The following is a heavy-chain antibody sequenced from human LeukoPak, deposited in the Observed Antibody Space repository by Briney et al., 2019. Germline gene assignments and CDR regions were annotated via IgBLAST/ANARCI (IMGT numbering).Heavy chain of an antibody. V-gene: IGHV4-38-2*02. J-gene: IGHJ5*02. CDR2: IYHSGST. Sequence: ASETLSLTCTVSGYSISSGYYWGWIRQPPGKGLEWIGSIYHSGSTYYNPSLKSRVTISVDTSKNQFSLKLSSATAADTAVYYCARDRDNDYSNNWFDPWGQGTLVTVSS. CDR3: ARDRDNDYSNNWFDP. CDR1: GYSISSGYY. D-gene: IGHD4-11*01.